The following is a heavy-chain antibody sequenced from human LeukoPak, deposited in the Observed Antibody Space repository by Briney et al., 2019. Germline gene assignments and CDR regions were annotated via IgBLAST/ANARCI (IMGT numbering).Heavy chain of an antibody. Sequence: GGSLRLSCAASGFTLSSYSMNWVRQAPGKGLEWVSSITSNSGYVAYADSVKGRFSISRDNAKNSLYLQMNSLRTEDMAVYYCVQDSYAISSSGSTFASWGQGTLVTVSS. J-gene: IGHJ4*02. V-gene: IGHV3-9*03. CDR2: ITSNSGYV. D-gene: IGHD2-2*01. CDR1: GFTLSSYS. CDR3: VQDSYAISSSGSTFAS.